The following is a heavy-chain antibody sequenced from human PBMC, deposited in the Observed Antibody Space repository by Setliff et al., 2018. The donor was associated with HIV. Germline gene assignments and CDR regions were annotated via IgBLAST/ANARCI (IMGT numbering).Heavy chain of an antibody. J-gene: IGHJ4*02. CDR2: IYYSGST. CDR3: GRAPDY. Sequence: TSETLSLTCTVSGGSISSSSYYWGWIRQPPGKGLEWIGSIYYSGSTSYNPSLKSRVTISVDTSKTQFSLKLNSVTAADTAVYYCGRAPDYWGQGTLVTVSS. V-gene: IGHV4-39*01. CDR1: GGSISSSSYY.